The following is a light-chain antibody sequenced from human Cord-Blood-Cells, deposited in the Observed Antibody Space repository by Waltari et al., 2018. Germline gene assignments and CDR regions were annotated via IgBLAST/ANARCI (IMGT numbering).Light chain of an antibody. CDR3: QQRSNWPIT. CDR2: DAS. V-gene: IGKV3-11*01. CDR1: QSVSSY. Sequence: DIVLTQSRATLSLSPGASATLPCRASQSVSSYLAWYQQKPGQAPRLLIYDASNRATGIPARFSGSGSGTDFTLTISSLEPEDFAVYYCQQRSNWPITFGQGTRLEIK. J-gene: IGKJ5*01.